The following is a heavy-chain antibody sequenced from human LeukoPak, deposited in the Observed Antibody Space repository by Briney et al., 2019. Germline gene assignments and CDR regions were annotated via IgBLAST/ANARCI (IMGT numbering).Heavy chain of an antibody. V-gene: IGHV4-30-4*01. CDR1: GASINSYY. D-gene: IGHD2-21*02. Sequence: SETLSLTCSVSGASINSYYWSWIRQRPGKGLEWIGYIYYSGSTYYNPSLKSRVTISVDTSKNQFSLKLSSVTAADTAVYYCARGSSKAYCGGDCDAFDIWGQGTMVTVSS. J-gene: IGHJ3*02. CDR3: ARGSSKAYCGGDCDAFDI. CDR2: IYYSGST.